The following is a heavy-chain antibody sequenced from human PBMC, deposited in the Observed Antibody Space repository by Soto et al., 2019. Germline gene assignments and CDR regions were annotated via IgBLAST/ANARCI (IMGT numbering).Heavy chain of an antibody. J-gene: IGHJ4*02. CDR1: GFSLSTSGVG. Sequence: SGPTLVNPTQTLTLTCTFSGFSLSTSGVGVGWIRQPPGKALEWLGIIYWDDDKRYSPSLKSRVTITKDTFKNQLVLTMTNMDPVDTATYYCAHLPWKQLWPRTPVVYWGQGTPVTVSS. CDR3: AHLPWKQLWPRTPVVY. V-gene: IGHV2-5*02. D-gene: IGHD5-18*01. CDR2: IYWDDDK.